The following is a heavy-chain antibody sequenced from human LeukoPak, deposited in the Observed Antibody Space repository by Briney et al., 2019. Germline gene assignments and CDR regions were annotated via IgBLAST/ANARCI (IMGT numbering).Heavy chain of an antibody. Sequence: PGESLKISCKGSGYSFSTYWITWVRQMPGKGLEWMGRIDPSDSYTNYSPSFQGHVTISADKSISTAYLQWTSLKASDTATYYCASAKLGTRTLDYWGQGTLVTVSS. CDR1: GYSFSTYW. CDR3: ASAKLGTRTLDY. CDR2: IDPSDSYT. J-gene: IGHJ4*02. V-gene: IGHV5-10-1*01. D-gene: IGHD7-27*01.